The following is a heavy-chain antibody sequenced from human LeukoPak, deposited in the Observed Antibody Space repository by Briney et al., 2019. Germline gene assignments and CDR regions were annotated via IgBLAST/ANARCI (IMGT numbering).Heavy chain of an antibody. Sequence: PSETLSLTCTVSGGSISSYSWNWIRQSPGKGLEWIGRVYHSGSINYNPSLKSRVTISVDTFKNQFSLNLSSVTAADTAVYYCVSSYGGYVLDYWGQGTLVIVSS. J-gene: IGHJ4*02. V-gene: IGHV4-59*01. CDR2: VYHSGSI. CDR1: GGSISSYS. D-gene: IGHD5-12*01. CDR3: VSSYGGYVLDY.